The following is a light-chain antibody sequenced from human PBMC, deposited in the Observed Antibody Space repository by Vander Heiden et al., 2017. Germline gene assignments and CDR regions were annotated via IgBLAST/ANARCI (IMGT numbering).Light chain of an antibody. V-gene: IGKV1-33*01. CDR2: DAS. CDR3: QHYDNLPYT. Sequence: DIQMTQSPSSLSASVGERVTVTRQASQDISNYLNWYQQKPGKAPKLLIYDASNLETGVPSRFSGSGSGTDFTFTISSLQPEDIATYYCQHYDNLPYTFGQGTKLEIK. CDR1: QDISNY. J-gene: IGKJ2*01.